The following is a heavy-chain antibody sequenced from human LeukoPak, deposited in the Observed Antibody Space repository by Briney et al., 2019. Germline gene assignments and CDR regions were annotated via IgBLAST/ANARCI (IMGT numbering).Heavy chain of an antibody. CDR1: GLTFTNFA. CDR2: VWYDGSKT. D-gene: IGHD3-22*01. Sequence: GGSLRLSCAASGLTFTNFAMHWVRQAPGKGLEGVEVVWYDGSKTYSADSVKGRITISRDDSKNTLYLQMNGLRAEDTAVYYCARGVDYYDSSGTIDYWGQGTLVTVSS. J-gene: IGHJ4*02. CDR3: ARGVDYYDSSGTIDY. V-gene: IGHV3-33*01.